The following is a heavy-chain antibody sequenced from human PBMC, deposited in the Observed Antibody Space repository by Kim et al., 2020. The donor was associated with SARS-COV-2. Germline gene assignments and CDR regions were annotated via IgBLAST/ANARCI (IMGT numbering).Heavy chain of an antibody. J-gene: IGHJ3*01. V-gene: IGHV4-59*13. CDR3: AKEVRDGFDL. CDR1: RGSISSYY. Sequence: SETLSLTCNVSRGSISSYYWSWIRQPPGKGLEWIGYIYYRGATSYNPSLKTRVTISIDRSKNQFYLNLNSVTPADTAVYFCAKEVRDGFDLWGQGTMVTVSS. CDR2: IYYRGAT.